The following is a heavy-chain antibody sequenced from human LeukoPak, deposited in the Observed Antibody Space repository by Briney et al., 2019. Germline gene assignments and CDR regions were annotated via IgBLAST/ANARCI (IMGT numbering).Heavy chain of an antibody. CDR2: LWYDGSNK. J-gene: IGHJ4*02. Sequence: GRSLRLSCAASGFSFSRYGMRWVRLAPGKGLEWVAVLWYDGSNKYYADSVKGRFTISRDNSKNRLYLQMNSLRAEDTAVYYCARDSGAAMTYFDHWGQGPLVTVSS. CDR1: GFSFSRYG. CDR3: ARDSGAAMTYFDH. V-gene: IGHV3-33*01. D-gene: IGHD5-18*01.